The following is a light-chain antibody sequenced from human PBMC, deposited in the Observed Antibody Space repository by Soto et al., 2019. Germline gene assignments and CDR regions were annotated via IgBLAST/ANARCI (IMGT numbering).Light chain of an antibody. CDR3: QHYNDWPPAFT. Sequence: EILMTQSPATLSVSPGERATLSCRASKSLSRTLAWYQQKPCQAPRLLIYGASTRASGIPARFSGSGSWTEVSLPISSLQSEDFALYYCQHYNDWPPAFTFGAGTKVDL. V-gene: IGKV3-15*01. CDR2: GAS. J-gene: IGKJ3*01. CDR1: KSLSRT.